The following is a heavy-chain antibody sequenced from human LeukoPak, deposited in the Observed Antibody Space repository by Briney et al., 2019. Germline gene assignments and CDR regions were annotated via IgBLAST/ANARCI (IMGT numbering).Heavy chain of an antibody. CDR3: ARGGQLGFHYYYGMDV. Sequence: SETLSLTCTVSGGSISSGSYYWSWIRQPAGKGLEWIGRIYTSGSTNYNPSLKSRVTISVDTSKNQFSLKLSSVTAADTAVYYCARGGQLGFHYYYGMDVWGQGTTVTVSS. J-gene: IGHJ6*02. D-gene: IGHD6-6*01. CDR2: IYTSGST. CDR1: GGSISSGSYY. V-gene: IGHV4-61*02.